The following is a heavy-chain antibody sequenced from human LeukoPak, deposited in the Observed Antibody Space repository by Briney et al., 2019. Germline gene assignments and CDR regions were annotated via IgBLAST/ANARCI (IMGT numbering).Heavy chain of an antibody. V-gene: IGHV3-48*04. D-gene: IGHD3-10*02. CDR2: ISGSGSTI. J-gene: IGHJ6*04. Sequence: GGTLRLSCAASGFTFSSYGMSWVRQAPGKGLEWVSAISGSGSTIYYADSVKGRFTISRDNAKNSLYLQMNSLRAEDTAVYYCAELGITMIGGVWGKGTTVTISS. CDR3: AELGITMIGGV. CDR1: GFTFSSYG.